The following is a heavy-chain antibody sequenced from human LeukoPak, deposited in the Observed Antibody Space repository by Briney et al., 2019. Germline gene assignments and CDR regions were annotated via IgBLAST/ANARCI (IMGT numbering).Heavy chain of an antibody. D-gene: IGHD6-13*01. V-gene: IGHV3-21*01. Sequence: GGSLRLSCAASGFTFSSYNMNWVRQAPGKGLEWVSSISSSSSYIYYADSVKGRFTISRDNAKNSLYLQMNSLRAEDTAVYYCARVPRSSSWSYYFDYWGQGTLVTVSS. CDR2: ISSSSSYI. J-gene: IGHJ4*02. CDR1: GFTFSSYN. CDR3: ARVPRSSSWSYYFDY.